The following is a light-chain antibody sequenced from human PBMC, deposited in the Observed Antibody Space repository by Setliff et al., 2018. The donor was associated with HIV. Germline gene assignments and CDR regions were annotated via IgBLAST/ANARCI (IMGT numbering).Light chain of an antibody. J-gene: IGLJ1*01. Sequence: QSALTQPPSASGSPGQSVTISCTGTSSDVGAYNYVSWYQQHPGKAPKLMIYEVSKRPSGVPDRFSGSKSGNTASLTVSGLQAEDEADYYCNSYTTSGTRVFGTGTKVTVL. CDR1: SSDVGAYNY. V-gene: IGLV2-8*01. CDR2: EVS. CDR3: NSYTTSGTRV.